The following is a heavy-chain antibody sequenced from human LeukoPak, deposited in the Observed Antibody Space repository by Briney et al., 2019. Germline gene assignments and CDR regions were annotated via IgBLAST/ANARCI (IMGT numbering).Heavy chain of an antibody. CDR2: VYSAGNT. J-gene: IGHJ4*02. Sequence: GGSLRLSCAASGLTVNRNYMNWVRQAPGKGLEWVSVVYSAGNTYYADSVKGRFTISRDNAKNSLYLQMNSLRAEDTAVYYCARVVGRFGELTFDYWGQGTLVTVSS. D-gene: IGHD3-10*01. CDR1: GLTVNRNY. V-gene: IGHV3-66*01. CDR3: ARVVGRFGELTFDY.